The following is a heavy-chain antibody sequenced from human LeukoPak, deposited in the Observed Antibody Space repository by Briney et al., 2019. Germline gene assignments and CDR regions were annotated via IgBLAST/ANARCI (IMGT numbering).Heavy chain of an antibody. J-gene: IGHJ4*02. CDR2: IRGSGGSS. CDR1: GFTFSNYA. D-gene: IGHD3-10*01. V-gene: IGHV3-23*01. CDR3: ARKAGYYYGSGDY. Sequence: PGGSLRLSCSASGFTFSNYAMNWVRQAPGKGLEWVSAIRGSGGSSYYAQSVKGRVTISRDNSKNTLYLQMNSLRAEDTAVYYCARKAGYYYGSGDYWGQGNLVTVSS.